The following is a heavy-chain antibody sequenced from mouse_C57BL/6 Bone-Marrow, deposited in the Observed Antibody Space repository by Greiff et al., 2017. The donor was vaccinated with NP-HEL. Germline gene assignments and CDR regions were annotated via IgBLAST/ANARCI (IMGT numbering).Heavy chain of an antibody. CDR3: ARDYYGSSPYYAMDY. V-gene: IGHV1-81*01. CDR1: GYTFTSYG. CDR2: IYPRSGNT. J-gene: IGHJ4*01. D-gene: IGHD1-1*01. Sequence: VHLVESGAELARPGASVKLSCKASGYTFTSYGISWVKQRTGQGLEWIGEIYPRSGNTYYNEKFKGKATLTADESSSTAYMELRSLTSEDSAVYFCARDYYGSSPYYAMDYWGQGTSVTVSS.